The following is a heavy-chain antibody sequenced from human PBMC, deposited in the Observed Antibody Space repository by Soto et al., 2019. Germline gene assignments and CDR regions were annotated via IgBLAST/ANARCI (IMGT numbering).Heavy chain of an antibody. D-gene: IGHD3-10*01. Sequence: ASVKVSCKASGYTFTSFDINWVRQASGQGLEWMGWMNPNSGNTNYAQKFQERVTITRDMSTSTAYMELSSLRSEDTAVYYCAAASRVVRGVIIHYYYYYMDVWGKGTTVTVSS. V-gene: IGHV1-8*01. CDR2: MNPNSGNT. J-gene: IGHJ6*03. CDR1: GYTFTSFD. CDR3: AAASRVVRGVIIHYYYYYMDV.